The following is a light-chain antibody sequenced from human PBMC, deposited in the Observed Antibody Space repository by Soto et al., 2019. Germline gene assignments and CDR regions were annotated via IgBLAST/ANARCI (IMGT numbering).Light chain of an antibody. V-gene: IGLV2-14*03. Sequence: QSALTQPPSVSGSPGQSITISCTGTISDVGGYNYVSWYQQHPGKAPKLMIFDVSNRPSGVSNRFSGSKSGYTASLTISGLQAEDEADYYCSSYTSSSTYVFGTETKLTVL. J-gene: IGLJ1*01. CDR3: SSYTSSSTYV. CDR2: DVS. CDR1: ISDVGGYNY.